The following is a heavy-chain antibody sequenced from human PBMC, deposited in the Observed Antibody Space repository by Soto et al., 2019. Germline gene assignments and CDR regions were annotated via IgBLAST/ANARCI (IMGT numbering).Heavy chain of an antibody. Sequence: GASVKVSCKASGYSFSDHYIHWVRQAPGQGLEWMGWINPHNGATSLAQKFKYRVIMTSDTSISTVYMELTSLRSDETAPYYCARAPLIIGNITILREASPGILEYWGQGTPVTVSS. V-gene: IGHV1-2*02. J-gene: IGHJ4*02. CDR1: GYSFSDHY. CDR3: ARAPLIIGNITILREASPGILEY. CDR2: INPHNGAT. D-gene: IGHD3-3*01.